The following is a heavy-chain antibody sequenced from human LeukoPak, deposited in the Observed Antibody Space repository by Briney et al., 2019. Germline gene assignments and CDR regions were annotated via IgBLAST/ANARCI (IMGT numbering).Heavy chain of an antibody. Sequence: ASVKVSCKASGHTFTDYYMHWVRQAPGQGLEWMGWINPNSGGTNYAQKFQGRVTMTRDTSISTAYMEVSRLTSDDTAVYYCARDHRTRGYFDWSPHLDYWGQGTLVTVSS. CDR2: INPNSGGT. D-gene: IGHD3-9*01. CDR3: ARDHRTRGYFDWSPHLDY. J-gene: IGHJ4*02. CDR1: GHTFTDYY. V-gene: IGHV1-2*02.